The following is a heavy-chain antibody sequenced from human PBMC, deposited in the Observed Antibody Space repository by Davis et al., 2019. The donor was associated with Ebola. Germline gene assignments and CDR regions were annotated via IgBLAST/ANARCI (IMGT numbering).Heavy chain of an antibody. CDR1: GGTFSSYT. D-gene: IGHD1-26*01. V-gene: IGHV1-69*13. J-gene: IGHJ4*02. Sequence: SVKVSCKASGGTFSSYTITWVRQAPGQGLEWMGWVIPVFGTTNYAQKFQGRVTLTADESTSTAYMELTNLRSADTAVYYCAREVGETKLDQWGQGTLVTVSS. CDR2: VIPVFGTT. CDR3: AREVGETKLDQ.